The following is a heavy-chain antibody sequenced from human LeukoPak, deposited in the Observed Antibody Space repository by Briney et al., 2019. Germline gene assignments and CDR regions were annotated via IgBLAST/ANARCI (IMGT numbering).Heavy chain of an antibody. CDR1: GVSINTCCYY. D-gene: IGHD5-18*01. CDR2: KYYSGST. CDR3: ARGRSYGFDFDS. Sequence: SETLSLTCDVSGVSINTCCYYWPWIRQPPGKGLEWIGYKYYSGSTRYNSSLRSRLTISLDSSKNQFSLRLTSVTAADTAVYYCARGRSYGFDFDSWGPGTLVIVSS. V-gene: IGHV4-61*01. J-gene: IGHJ4*02.